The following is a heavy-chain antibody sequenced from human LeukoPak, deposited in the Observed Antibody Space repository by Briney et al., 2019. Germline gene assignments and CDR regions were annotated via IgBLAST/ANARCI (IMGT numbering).Heavy chain of an antibody. CDR3: ARTSARGAQFDY. CDR1: GGSISNYY. V-gene: IGHV4-4*07. Sequence: SETLSLTCTVSGGSISNYYWSWIRQPAGMGLEWIGRIYASGSTNYNPSLKSRVTMSVDMSNNQFSLNLSSVTAADTAVYYCARTSARGAQFDYWGQGTLVTVSS. CDR2: IYASGST. D-gene: IGHD3-10*01. J-gene: IGHJ4*02.